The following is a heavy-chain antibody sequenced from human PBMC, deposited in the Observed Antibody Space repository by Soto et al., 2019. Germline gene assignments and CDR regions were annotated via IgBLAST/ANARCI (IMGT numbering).Heavy chain of an antibody. J-gene: IGHJ6*02. D-gene: IGHD3-9*01. V-gene: IGHV4-39*01. CDR2: IYYSGST. CDR3: ASTRYFRAYYYYGMDV. CDR1: GGSISSSSYY. Sequence: SETLSLTCTVSGGSISSSSYYWGWIRQPPGKGLEWIGSIYYSGSTYYNPSLKSRVTISVDTSKNQFSLKLSSVTAADTAVYYCASTRYFRAYYYYGMDVWGQGTTVTVSS.